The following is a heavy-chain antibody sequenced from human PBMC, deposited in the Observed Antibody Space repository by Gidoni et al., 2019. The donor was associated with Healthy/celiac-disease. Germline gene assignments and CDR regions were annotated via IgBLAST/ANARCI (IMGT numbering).Heavy chain of an antibody. CDR3: ARAVPYYYYYMDV. Sequence: EVQLVESGGGLVEPGGSLRLPRAASGSPFSSYGMSWVLQAPGKGLEWVANIKQDGSEKYYVDSVKGRFTISRDNAKNSLYLQMNSLRAEDTAVYYCARAVPYYYYYMDVWGKGTTVTVSS. CDR1: GSPFSSYG. D-gene: IGHD2-2*01. V-gene: IGHV3-7*04. J-gene: IGHJ6*03. CDR2: IKQDGSEK.